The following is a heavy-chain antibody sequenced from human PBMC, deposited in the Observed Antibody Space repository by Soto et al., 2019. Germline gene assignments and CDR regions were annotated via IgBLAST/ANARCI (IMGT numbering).Heavy chain of an antibody. CDR2: IYHSGST. J-gene: IGHJ6*02. CDR3: ARYKVNIVVVPPATGGGMDV. D-gene: IGHD2-2*01. V-gene: IGHV4-38-2*01. Sequence: WETLSLTCAVSGYSISSGYCWGWIRQPPGKGLEWIGSIYHSGSTYYNPTLNSRVTISVDTSKNQFSLKLSSVTAADTTVCFCARYKVNIVVVPPATGGGMDVWGQGTTVTVSS. CDR1: GYSISSGYC.